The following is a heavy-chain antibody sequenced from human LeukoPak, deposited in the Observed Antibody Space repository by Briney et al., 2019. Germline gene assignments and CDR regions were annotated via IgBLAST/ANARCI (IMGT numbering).Heavy chain of an antibody. J-gene: IGHJ4*02. D-gene: IGHD3-3*01. Sequence: PGRSLRLSCAASGFTFDDYAMHWARQAPGKGLEWVSGISWNSGSIGYAGSVKGRFTISRDNAKNSLYLQMNSLRAEDTALYHCARGGTEPYDFWSGSYPFDYWGQGTLVTVSS. CDR3: ARGGTEPYDFWSGSYPFDY. CDR1: GFTFDDYA. CDR2: ISWNSGSI. V-gene: IGHV3-9*01.